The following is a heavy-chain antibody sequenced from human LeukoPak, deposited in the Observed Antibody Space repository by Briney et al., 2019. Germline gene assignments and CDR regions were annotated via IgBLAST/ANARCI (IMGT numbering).Heavy chain of an antibody. Sequence: GGSLRLSCAASGFTFSSYSMNWVRQAPGKGLEWIAAIGGTDGRTYYADFVKGRFTISRDNSKNTLYLQVNSLRAEDTAVYYCAKDGSYYFDYWGQGTLVTVSS. CDR1: GFTFSSYS. V-gene: IGHV3-23*01. CDR3: AKDGSYYFDY. CDR2: IGGTDGRT. J-gene: IGHJ4*02.